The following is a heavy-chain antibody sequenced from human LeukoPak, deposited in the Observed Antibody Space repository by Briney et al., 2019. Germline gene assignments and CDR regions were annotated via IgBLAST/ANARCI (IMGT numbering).Heavy chain of an antibody. J-gene: IGHJ6*03. CDR1: GGSFSGYY. CDR2: INHSGST. D-gene: IGHD6-19*01. CDR3: ARGGSSGWYSFYYYYYMDV. V-gene: IGHV4-34*01. Sequence: PSETLSLTCAVYGGSFSGYYWSWIRQPPGKGLEWIGEINHSGSTNYNPSLKSRVTISVDTSKNQFSLKLSSVTAADTAVYYCARGGSSGWYSFYYYYYMDVWGKGTTVTVSS.